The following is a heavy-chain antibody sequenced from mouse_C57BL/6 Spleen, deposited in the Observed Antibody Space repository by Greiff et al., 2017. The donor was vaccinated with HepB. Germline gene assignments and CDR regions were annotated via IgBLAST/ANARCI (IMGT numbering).Heavy chain of an antibody. D-gene: IGHD2-5*01. J-gene: IGHJ2*01. CDR1: GFTFSSYA. CDR3: ARGAYSIPYYFDY. Sequence: EVKLVESGGGLVKPGGSLKLSCAASGFTFSSYAMSWVRQTPEKRLEWVATISDGGSYTYYPDNVKGRFTISRDNAKNNLYLQMSHLKSEDTAMYYCARGAYSIPYYFDYWGQGTTLTVSS. V-gene: IGHV5-4*03. CDR2: ISDGGSYT.